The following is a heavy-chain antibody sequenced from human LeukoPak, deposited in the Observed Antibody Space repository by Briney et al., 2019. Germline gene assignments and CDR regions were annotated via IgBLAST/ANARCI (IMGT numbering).Heavy chain of an antibody. CDR2: IYHSGST. Sequence: ASETLSLTCAVSGGSISSGGYSWSWIRQPPGKGLEWIGYIYHSGSTYYNPSLKSRVTISVDTSKNQFSLKLSSVTAADTAVYYCARGDFWSGYPSHPDYWGQGTLVTVSS. D-gene: IGHD3-3*01. CDR3: ARGDFWSGYPSHPDY. V-gene: IGHV4-30-2*01. CDR1: GGSISSGGYS. J-gene: IGHJ4*02.